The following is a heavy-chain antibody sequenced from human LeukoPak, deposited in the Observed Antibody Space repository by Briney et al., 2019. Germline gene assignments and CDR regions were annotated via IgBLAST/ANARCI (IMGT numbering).Heavy chain of an antibody. CDR2: INPSGGST. V-gene: IGHV1-46*03. CDR1: GYTFTSYY. CDR3: ARVEPLYSSSSGLLDY. D-gene: IGHD6-6*01. J-gene: IGHJ4*02. Sequence: ASVKVSCKASGYTFTSYYMHWVRQAPGQGLEWIGIINPSGGSTSYAQKFQGRVTMTRDTSTSTVYMELSSLRSEDTAVYYCARVEPLYSSSSGLLDYWGQGTLVTVSS.